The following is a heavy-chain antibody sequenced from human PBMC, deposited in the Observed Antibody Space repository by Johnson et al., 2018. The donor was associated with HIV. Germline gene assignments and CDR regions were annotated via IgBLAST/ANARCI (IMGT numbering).Heavy chain of an antibody. CDR3: AKAQAFRGAFDI. V-gene: IGHV3-13*01. CDR2: IGTAGDK. Sequence: VQLVESGGGVVQPGRSLRLSCAASGLTFSSYDMHWVRQATGKGLEWVSAIGTAGDKYYADSVKGRFTISRDNSKNTLYLQMNSLRAEDTAVYYCAKAQAFRGAFDIWGQGTMVIVSS. CDR1: GLTFSSYD. D-gene: IGHD2/OR15-2a*01. J-gene: IGHJ3*02.